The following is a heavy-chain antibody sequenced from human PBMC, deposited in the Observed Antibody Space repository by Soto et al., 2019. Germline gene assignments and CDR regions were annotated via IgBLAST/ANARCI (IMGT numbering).Heavy chain of an antibody. D-gene: IGHD6-13*01. CDR3: ARRLERQQLRGGFES. J-gene: IGHJ4*02. Sequence: QLQLQESGPGLVRPSETLSLTCNVSGGSVNSNSFLWGWIRQPPGKGLEWIGSIFYSGTTYYNPSLRSRVTISIDTSKNYFSLKLKSVTAADTAVYYCARRLERQQLRGGFESWGQGTLVSVSS. CDR2: IFYSGTT. V-gene: IGHV4-39*01. CDR1: GGSVNSNSFL.